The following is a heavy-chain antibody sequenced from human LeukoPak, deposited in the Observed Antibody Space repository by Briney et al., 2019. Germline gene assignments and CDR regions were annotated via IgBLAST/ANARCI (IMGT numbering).Heavy chain of an antibody. CDR3: ARVRNYYDSSGYYSSLFDY. Sequence: SETLSLTCTVSGGSISSYYWSWIRQPPGKGLEWIGYIYYSGSTNYNPPLKSRVTISVDTSKNQFSLKLSSVTAADTAVYYCARVRNYYDSSGYYSSLFDYWGQGTLVTVSS. CDR1: GGSISSYY. V-gene: IGHV4-59*01. D-gene: IGHD3-22*01. CDR2: IYYSGST. J-gene: IGHJ4*02.